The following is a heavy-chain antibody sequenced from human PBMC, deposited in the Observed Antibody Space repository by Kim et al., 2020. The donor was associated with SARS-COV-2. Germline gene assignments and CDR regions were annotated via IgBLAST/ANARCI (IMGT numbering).Heavy chain of an antibody. CDR3: ARDPAEYSSSPYDY. CDR2: IYYSGST. Sequence: SETLSLTCTVSGGSISSSSYYWGWIRQPPGKGLEWIGSIYYSGSTYYNPSLKSRVTISVDTSKNQFSLKLSSVTAADTAVYYCARDPAEYSSSPYDYWGQGTLVTVSS. D-gene: IGHD6-6*01. V-gene: IGHV4-39*07. CDR1: GGSISSSSYY. J-gene: IGHJ4*02.